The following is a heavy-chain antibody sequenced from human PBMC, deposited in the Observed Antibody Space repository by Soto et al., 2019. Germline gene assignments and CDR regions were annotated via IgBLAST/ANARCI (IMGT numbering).Heavy chain of an antibody. Sequence: QVQLHQWGAGLLKPSETLSLTCAVYGGSFSGYYWIWIRQPPGKGLEWIGEINHSGSTNYNPSLKSRVTISVDTSKNQFSLKLTSVTAADTAVYYCARRPAHYDFWRCYYGYYYYMDVWGKGTTVTVSS. J-gene: IGHJ6*03. V-gene: IGHV4-34*01. CDR2: INHSGST. D-gene: IGHD3-3*01. CDR3: ARRPAHYDFWRCYYGYYYYMDV. CDR1: GGSFSGYY.